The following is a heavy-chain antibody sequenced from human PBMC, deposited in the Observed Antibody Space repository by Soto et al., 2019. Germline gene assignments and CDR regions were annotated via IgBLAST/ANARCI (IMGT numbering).Heavy chain of an antibody. CDR2: IIPIFGTA. D-gene: IGHD5-18*01. CDR3: ARVRFLGGYSKYYYYGMDV. CDR1: GGPFISYA. V-gene: IGHV1-69*01. J-gene: IGHJ6*02. Sequence: SVKVSCNASGGPFISYAIIWVRQAPGQGLEWMGGIIPIFGTANYAQKFQGRVTITADESTSTAYMELSSLRSEDTAVYYCARVRFLGGYSKYYYYGMDVWGQGTTVTVSS.